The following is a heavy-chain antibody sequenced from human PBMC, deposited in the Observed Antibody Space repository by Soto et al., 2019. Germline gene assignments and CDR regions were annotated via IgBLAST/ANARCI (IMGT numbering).Heavy chain of an antibody. CDR1: GFTFSSYA. CDR3: ARTQDCGGECYSCDC. J-gene: IGHJ4*02. CDR2: ISGSGSST. V-gene: IGHV3-23*01. D-gene: IGHD2-21*01. Sequence: HPGGSLRLSCAASGFTFSSYAMGWVRQAPGKGLEWVSAISGSGSSTFYADSVKGRFTIPRDNSKNTLFLQINSLRAEDTAVYFCARTQDCGGECYSCDCWGQGTRVTASS.